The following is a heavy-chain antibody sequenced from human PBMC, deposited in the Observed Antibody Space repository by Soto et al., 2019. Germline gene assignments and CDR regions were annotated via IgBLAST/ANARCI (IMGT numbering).Heavy chain of an antibody. CDR2: IYNTETT. Sequence: SETLSLTCIVPGGSISNYYWNWIRQPPGKGLEWIGNIYNTETTLYNPSLRSRVTISLDASKNHFSLKLTSVTAADTAVYYCASDPPSGYSGYDYWAQGTLITVSS. CDR1: GGSISNYY. V-gene: IGHV4-59*01. CDR3: ASDPPSGYSGYDY. J-gene: IGHJ4*02. D-gene: IGHD5-12*01.